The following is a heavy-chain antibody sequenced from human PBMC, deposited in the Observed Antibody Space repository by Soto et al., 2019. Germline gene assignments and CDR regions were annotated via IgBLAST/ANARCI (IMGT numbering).Heavy chain of an antibody. V-gene: IGHV3-74*01. CDR1: GFSFSSYW. D-gene: IGHD6-19*01. CDR2: IISDGSTT. CDR3: ARGVGSGSSGYNWFDS. J-gene: IGHJ5*01. Sequence: GGSLRLSCEASGFSFSSYWMHWVRQAPGKGLVWVSRIISDGSTTRYADSVKGRFTISRDNAKNTLYLQMNSLRAEDTAVYYCARGVGSGSSGYNWFDSWGQGTLVTVSS.